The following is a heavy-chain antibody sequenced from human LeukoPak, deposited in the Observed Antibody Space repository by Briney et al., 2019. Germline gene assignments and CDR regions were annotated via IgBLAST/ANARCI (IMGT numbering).Heavy chain of an antibody. CDR2: ISSSGST. D-gene: IGHD3-22*01. CDR3: ARGPYSYDSSGAFDI. V-gene: IGHV4-61*02. CDR1: GDYISSGDYY. Sequence: SETLSLTCTVSGDYISSGDYYWSWIRQPPGKGLEWIGRISSSGSTNYNPSLKSRVTISVDTSKNQFSLKLSSVTAADTAVYFCARGPYSYDSSGAFDIWGQGTMVTVSS. J-gene: IGHJ3*02.